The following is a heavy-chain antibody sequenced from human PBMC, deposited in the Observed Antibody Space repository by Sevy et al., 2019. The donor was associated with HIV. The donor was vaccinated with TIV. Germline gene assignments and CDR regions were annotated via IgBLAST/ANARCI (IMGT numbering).Heavy chain of an antibody. CDR3: AKDNGSGITGTTLYYYGMDV. D-gene: IGHD1-7*01. Sequence: GGSLRLSCAASGFTFDDYAMHWVRQAPGKGLEWVSGISWNSGSIGYADSVKGRFTISRVNAKNSLYLQMNSLRAEDTALYYCAKDNGSGITGTTLYYYGMDVWGQGTTVTVSS. J-gene: IGHJ6*02. CDR2: ISWNSGSI. CDR1: GFTFDDYA. V-gene: IGHV3-9*01.